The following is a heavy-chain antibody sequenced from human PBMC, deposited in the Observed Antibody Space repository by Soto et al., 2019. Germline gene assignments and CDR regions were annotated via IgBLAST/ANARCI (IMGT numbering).Heavy chain of an antibody. CDR1: GFIFSDYE. Sequence: EAELVESGGGLVQPGGSLTLSCAASGFIFSDYEVDWVRQAPGRGPEWISYISDGGTTIYYAASVKGRFTISRDDAKKSLYLHMNNLRVDDTAIYFCVKEYCTGGTCFDSFDLWGQATVVTVSS. CDR2: ISDGGTTI. V-gene: IGHV3-48*03. CDR3: VKEYCTGGTCFDSFDL. D-gene: IGHD2-8*02. J-gene: IGHJ3*01.